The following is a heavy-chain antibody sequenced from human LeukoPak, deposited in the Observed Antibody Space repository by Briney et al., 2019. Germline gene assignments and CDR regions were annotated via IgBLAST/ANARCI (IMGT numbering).Heavy chain of an antibody. J-gene: IGHJ4*02. CDR3: ARSITMVGGVPFGY. D-gene: IGHD3-10*01. Sequence: ASVKVSCKASGYTFTSYDINWVRQATGQGLEWMGWMNPNSGNTGYAQKFQGRVTMTRNTSISTAYMELSSLRSEDTAVYYCARSITMVGGVPFGYWGQGTLVTVSS. V-gene: IGHV1-8*01. CDR2: MNPNSGNT. CDR1: GYTFTSYD.